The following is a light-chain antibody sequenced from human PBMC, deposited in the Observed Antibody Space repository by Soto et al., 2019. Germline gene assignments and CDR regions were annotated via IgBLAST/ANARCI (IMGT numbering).Light chain of an antibody. Sequence: QSALTQPASVSGSPGQSITLSCTGTSSDVGTYNFVSWYQHHPGKAPKLIIFDVRDRPSGVSDRFSGSKSGNTASLTISGLQAADEADYYCTSYTGRNTPVVFGGGTKLTVL. CDR3: TSYTGRNTPVV. J-gene: IGLJ2*01. CDR2: DVR. V-gene: IGLV2-14*03. CDR1: SSDVGTYNF.